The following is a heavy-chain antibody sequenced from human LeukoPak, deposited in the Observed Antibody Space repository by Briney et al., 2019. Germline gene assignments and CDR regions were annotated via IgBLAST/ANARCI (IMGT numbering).Heavy chain of an antibody. CDR1: GFTFSSYA. D-gene: IGHD3-16*01. CDR3: ARDLAWGAFDY. Sequence: GGSLRLSCAASGFTFSSYAMHWVRQAPGKGLEWVAVISYDGSNKYYADSVKGRFTISRDDSKNTLSLQMNSLRVEDTAVYYCARDLAWGAFDYWGQGTLVTVSS. J-gene: IGHJ4*02. V-gene: IGHV3-30*04. CDR2: ISYDGSNK.